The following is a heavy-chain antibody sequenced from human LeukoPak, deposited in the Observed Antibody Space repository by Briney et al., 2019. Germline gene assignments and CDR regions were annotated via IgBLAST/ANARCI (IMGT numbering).Heavy chain of an antibody. CDR1: GGSISSGGYY. Sequence: TLSLTCTVSGGSISSGGYYWSWIRQHPGKSLEWVGYIYYSGSTYYNPSLKSRVTISVDTSKNQFSLKLSSVTAADTAVYYCARDDPLGLIFDYWGQGNLVTVSS. CDR3: ARDDPLGLIFDY. V-gene: IGHV4-31*03. J-gene: IGHJ4*02. CDR2: IYYSGST. D-gene: IGHD3-10*01.